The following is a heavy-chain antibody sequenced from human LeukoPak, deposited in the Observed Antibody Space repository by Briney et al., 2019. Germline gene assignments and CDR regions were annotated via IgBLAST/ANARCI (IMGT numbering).Heavy chain of an antibody. CDR1: GGSISSYY. D-gene: IGHD4-17*01. Sequence: PSETLSLTGTVSGGSISSYYWSWIRQPPGKGLEWIGYIYYSGSTNYNPSLKSRVTISVDTSKNQFSLKLSSVTAADTAVYYCARSITSTGTGDYWGQGTLVTVSS. CDR3: ARSITSTGTGDY. V-gene: IGHV4-59*01. CDR2: IYYSGST. J-gene: IGHJ4*02.